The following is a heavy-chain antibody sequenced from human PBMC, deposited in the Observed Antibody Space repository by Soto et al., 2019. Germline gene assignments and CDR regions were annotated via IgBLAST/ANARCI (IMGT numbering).Heavy chain of an antibody. J-gene: IGHJ3*02. D-gene: IGHD7-27*01. V-gene: IGHV4-34*01. CDR1: GGSFSGYY. CDR3: ARTGDAVGAFDI. Sequence: SETPSLTCAVYGGSFSGYYWSWIRQPPGKGLEWIGEINHSGSTNYNPSLKSRVTISVDTSKNQFSLKLSSVTAADTAVYYCARTGDAVGAFDIWGQGTMVTVSS. CDR2: INHSGST.